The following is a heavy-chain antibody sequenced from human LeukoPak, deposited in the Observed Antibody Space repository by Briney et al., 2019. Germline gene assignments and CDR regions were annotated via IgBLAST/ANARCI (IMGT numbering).Heavy chain of an antibody. CDR1: GGSMSSYY. D-gene: IGHD1-26*01. V-gene: IGHV4-59*01. CDR2: IYYSGST. J-gene: IGHJ4*02. CDR3: AGRSGSYSHY. Sequence: SEALSLTCTVSGGSMSSYYWSWIRQPPGKGLEWIGHIYYSGSTNYNPSLKSRVTISVDTSKNQFSLKLSSVTAADTAVYYCAGRSGSYSHYWGQGTLVTVSS.